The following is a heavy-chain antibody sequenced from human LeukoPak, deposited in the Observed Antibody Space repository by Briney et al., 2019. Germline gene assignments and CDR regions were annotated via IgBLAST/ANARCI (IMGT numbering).Heavy chain of an antibody. D-gene: IGHD3-3*01. CDR1: GFTFSSYA. Sequence: GGSLRLSCAASGFTFSSYAMTWVRQAPGKGLEWVSFISNSGGSTYYAGSVKGRFTISRDNSKNTLYLQMNSLRAEDTAVYYCAKVGDYDFWSGKNWFDPWGQGTLVTVSS. CDR2: ISNSGGST. J-gene: IGHJ5*02. V-gene: IGHV3-23*01. CDR3: AKVGDYDFWSGKNWFDP.